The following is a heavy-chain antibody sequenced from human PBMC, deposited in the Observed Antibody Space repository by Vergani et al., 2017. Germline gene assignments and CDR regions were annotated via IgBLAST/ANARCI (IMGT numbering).Heavy chain of an antibody. CDR1: GESIRSGSYY. Sequence: QVKLQESGPGLLKPSQTLSLTCTVSGESIRSGSYYWSWIRQPAGKGPEWIGHIHTGGSTDPNPSFKSRVSISVDTSKSQFSLKLNSVTVADTAVYYCARSRPYCIIGSCSAIWGQGTLVTVSS. CDR2: IHTGGST. CDR3: ARSRPYCIIGSCSAI. V-gene: IGHV4-61*02. J-gene: IGHJ4*02. D-gene: IGHD2-15*01.